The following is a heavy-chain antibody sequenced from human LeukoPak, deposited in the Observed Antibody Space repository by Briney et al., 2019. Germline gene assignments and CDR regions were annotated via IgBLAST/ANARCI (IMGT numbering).Heavy chain of an antibody. CDR1: GFIFSSYA. Sequence: GGSLRLSCAASGFIFSSYAMSWVRQAPGKGLEWVSAISGSGGSTYYADSVKGRFTISRDNSKNTVYLQIYSLTPDDTAVYFCSKTSLSDSSGHYYYMDVWGKGTTVTISS. D-gene: IGHD3-3*01. V-gene: IGHV3-23*01. CDR3: SKTSLSDSSGHYYYMDV. CDR2: ISGSGGST. J-gene: IGHJ6*03.